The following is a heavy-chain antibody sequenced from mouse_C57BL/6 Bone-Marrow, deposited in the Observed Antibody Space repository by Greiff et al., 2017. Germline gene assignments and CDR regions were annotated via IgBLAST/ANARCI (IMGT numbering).Heavy chain of an antibody. CDR3: ARGGLPQGFDY. D-gene: IGHD2-4*01. V-gene: IGHV3-6*01. Sequence: ESGPGLVKPSQSLSLTCSVTGYSITSGYYWNWIRQFPGNKLEWMGYISYDGSNNYNPSLKNRISITRDTSKNQFFLTLNSVTTEDTATYYCARGGLPQGFDYWGQGTTLTVSS. CDR2: ISYDGSN. CDR1: GYSITSGYY. J-gene: IGHJ2*01.